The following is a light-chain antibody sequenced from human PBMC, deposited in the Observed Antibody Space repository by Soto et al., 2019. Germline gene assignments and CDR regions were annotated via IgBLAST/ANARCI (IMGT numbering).Light chain of an antibody. Sequence: EIVMTQSPATLSVSPGERATLSCRASQSVSTQLAWYQHKPGQAPRPLIYDASTRATGIPARFSGSGSGTEFTLTISSLQSGDFAVYYCQQYDNWPPLTFGGGTKVEIK. CDR2: DAS. CDR1: QSVSTQ. J-gene: IGKJ4*01. CDR3: QQYDNWPPLT. V-gene: IGKV3-15*01.